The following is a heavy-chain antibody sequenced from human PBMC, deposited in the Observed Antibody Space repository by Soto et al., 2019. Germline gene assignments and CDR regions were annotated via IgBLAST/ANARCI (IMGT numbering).Heavy chain of an antibody. Sequence: ASVKVSCKASGYTFTDYGISWVRQAPGQGLEWMGWISTYNGNAIYAQKIQGRVTMTTDTSTSTAYVELRSLRSDDTAVYYCAREEGISDWHAFDYWGQGTLVTVSS. CDR3: AREEGISDWHAFDY. D-gene: IGHD6-19*01. CDR1: GYTFTDYG. V-gene: IGHV1-18*04. CDR2: ISTYNGNA. J-gene: IGHJ4*02.